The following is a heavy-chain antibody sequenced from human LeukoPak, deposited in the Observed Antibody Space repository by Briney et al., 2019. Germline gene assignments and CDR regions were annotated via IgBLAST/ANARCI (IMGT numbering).Heavy chain of an antibody. CDR1: GFSVSEYY. D-gene: IGHD3-22*01. CDR2: ITRENWI. CDR3: ARGLHLDSSGSLYY. V-gene: IGHV3-69-1*01. Sequence: PGGSLRLSCAASGFSVSEYYVTWVRQAPGEGLEWISYITRENWIYYSDSVKGRFTISRDHAKNSVYLEMNSLRVDDTAVYYCARGLHLDSSGSLYYWGQGTQVTVSS. J-gene: IGHJ4*02.